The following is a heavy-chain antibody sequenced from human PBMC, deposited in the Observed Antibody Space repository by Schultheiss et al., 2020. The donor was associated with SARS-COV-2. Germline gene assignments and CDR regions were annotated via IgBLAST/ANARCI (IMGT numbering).Heavy chain of an antibody. J-gene: IGHJ6*03. Sequence: SQTLSLTCTVSGGSISNYYWNWIRQPAGKGLEWIGRVYSSGSTNYNPSLKSRVTISVDTSKNQFSLKLSSVTAADTAVYYCARGDYDILTHYYYYMDVWGKGTTVTVSS. V-gene: IGHV4-4*07. D-gene: IGHD3-9*01. CDR3: ARGDYDILTHYYYYMDV. CDR2: VYSSGST. CDR1: GGSISNYY.